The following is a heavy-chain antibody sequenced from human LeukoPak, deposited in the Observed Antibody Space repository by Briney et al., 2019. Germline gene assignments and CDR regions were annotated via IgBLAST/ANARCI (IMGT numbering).Heavy chain of an antibody. Sequence: SETLSLTCTVSGGSISTYYWTWIRQPPGKGLEWIGDVFYTGATNYNPSLESRVTISVDTSKNQFSLNQTSVTAADAAVYYCARLTRHYFVFWGRGTPVAVS. CDR1: GGSISTYY. V-gene: IGHV4-59*08. J-gene: IGHJ4*02. CDR3: ARLTRHYFVF. CDR2: VFYTGAT.